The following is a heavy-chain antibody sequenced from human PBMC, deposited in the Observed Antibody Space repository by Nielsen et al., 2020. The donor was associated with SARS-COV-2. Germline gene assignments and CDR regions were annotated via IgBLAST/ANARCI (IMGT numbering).Heavy chain of an antibody. D-gene: IGHD3/OR15-3a*01. CDR2: MWYHGGDE. J-gene: IGHJ5*02. Sequence: GESLKIYCEASGFTLSSHGMHWVRQPPGKGLEWVAHMWYHGGDENYADSVRGRFTISRDLSKNTVYLQMSSLRVEDTAVYYCARDLTFGAYWFDPWSQGTLVTVSS. CDR3: ARDLTFGAYWFDP. V-gene: IGHV3-33*01. CDR1: GFTLSSHG.